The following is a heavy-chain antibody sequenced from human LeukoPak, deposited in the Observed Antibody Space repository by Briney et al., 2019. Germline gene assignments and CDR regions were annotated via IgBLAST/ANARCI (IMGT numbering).Heavy chain of an antibody. CDR1: GFTFSNYG. CDR2: ISYDGSHT. Sequence: LGGSLRLSCAPSGFTFSNYGMHWVRQAPGQGLEWVAVISYDGSHTYYADSVKGRFTISRDNSKNTLYVQMNSLRAEDTAVYYCAKDVWGVLGSTTQAYFDLWGRGTLVTVSS. J-gene: IGHJ2*01. V-gene: IGHV3-30*18. CDR3: AKDVWGVLGSTTQAYFDL. D-gene: IGHD1-26*01.